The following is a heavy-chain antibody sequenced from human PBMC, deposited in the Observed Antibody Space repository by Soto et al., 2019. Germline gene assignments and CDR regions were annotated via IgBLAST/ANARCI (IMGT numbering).Heavy chain of an antibody. CDR3: VKYLYTYYDFWSGYRGGNYYGTDV. CDR1: GFTFSSYA. CDR2: ISSNGGST. D-gene: IGHD3-3*01. J-gene: IGHJ6*02. V-gene: IGHV3-64D*08. Sequence: GGSLRLSCSASGFTFSSYAMHWVRQAPGKGLEYVSAISSNGGSTYYADSVKGRFTISRDNSKNTLYLQMSSLRAEDTAVYYCVKYLYTYYDFWSGYRGGNYYGTDVWGQGTTVTVSS.